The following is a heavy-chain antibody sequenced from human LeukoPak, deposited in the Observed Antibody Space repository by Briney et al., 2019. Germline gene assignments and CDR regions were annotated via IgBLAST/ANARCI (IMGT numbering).Heavy chain of an antibody. D-gene: IGHD3-10*01. CDR3: ARDGGNGSGSFDY. CDR2: IYYSGST. Sequence: SETLSLTCTVPGGSISSYYWSWIRQPPGKGLEWIGYIYYSGSTNYNPSLKSRVTISVDTSKNQFSLKLSSVTAADTAVYYCARDGGNGSGSFDYWGQGTLVTVSS. V-gene: IGHV4-59*01. CDR1: GGSISSYY. J-gene: IGHJ4*02.